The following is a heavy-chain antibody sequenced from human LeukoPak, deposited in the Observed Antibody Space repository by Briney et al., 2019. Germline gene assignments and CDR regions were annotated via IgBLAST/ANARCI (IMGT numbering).Heavy chain of an antibody. J-gene: IGHJ4*02. CDR2: IYSSGST. CDR3: AKILAAAGRYFDY. CDR1: GGSISNNY. D-gene: IGHD6-13*01. V-gene: IGHV4-59*01. Sequence: PSETLSLTCTVSGGSISNNYWSWIRQPPGKGLEWFGYIYSSGSTNYNPSLKNRVTISVDTSKNQFSLKLTSVTAADTAVYYCAKILAAAGRYFDYWGQGTLVTVSS.